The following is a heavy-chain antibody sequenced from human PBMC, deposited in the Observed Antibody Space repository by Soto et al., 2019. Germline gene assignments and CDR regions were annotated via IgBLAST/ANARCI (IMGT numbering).Heavy chain of an antibody. CDR3: ARSTMTFYYFDF. CDR2: IEPSGGSK. CDR1: GYTFTSYY. J-gene: IGHJ4*02. V-gene: IGHV1-46*01. D-gene: IGHD4-17*01. Sequence: ASVKVSCKASGYTFTSYYMHWVPQAPGQGLEWMGVIEPSGGSKSFTQKFQDRITVTRDTSTSTVYMELSSLISEDTAVYYCARSTMTFYYFDFWGQGTLVTVSS.